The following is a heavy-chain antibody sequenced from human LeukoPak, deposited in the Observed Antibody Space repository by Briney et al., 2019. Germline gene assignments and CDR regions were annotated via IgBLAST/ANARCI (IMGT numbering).Heavy chain of an antibody. CDR1: GFTIGDYA. CDR2: ISWNSDSI. J-gene: IGHJ6*02. CDR3: ARGLFLLYGMDV. V-gene: IGHV3-9*01. D-gene: IGHD3-22*01. Sequence: PGGSLRLSCAASGFTIGDYAMHWVRQAPGKGLEWVSGISWNSDSIGYADSVKGRFTTSRDNAENTLYLQMNSLRAEDTAVYYCARGLFLLYGMDVWGQGTTVTVSS.